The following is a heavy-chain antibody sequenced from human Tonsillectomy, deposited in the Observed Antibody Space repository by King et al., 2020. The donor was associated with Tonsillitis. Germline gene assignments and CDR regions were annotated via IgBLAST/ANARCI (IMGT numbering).Heavy chain of an antibody. CDR3: ARGVNDYVWGSYRYDY. J-gene: IGHJ4*02. CDR2: IYNSGST. D-gene: IGHD3-16*02. V-gene: IGHV4-59*01. Sequence: LQLQESGPGLVKPSETLSLTCTVSGGSISSYYWSWIRQPPGKGLEWVGYIYNSGSTSYNPSLKSRVTISVDTSKNQFSLKLSSVSAADTAVYYCARGVNDYVWGSYRYDYWGQGTLVTVSS. CDR1: GGSISSYY.